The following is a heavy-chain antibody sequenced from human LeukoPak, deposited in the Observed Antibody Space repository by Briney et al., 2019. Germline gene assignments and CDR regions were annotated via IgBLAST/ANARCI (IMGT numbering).Heavy chain of an antibody. V-gene: IGHV4-4*07. CDR2: IYSSGIT. CDR1: GGSVSGYY. Sequence: PSETLSLTCTVSGGSVSGYYWSLIRQPAGKGLEWIGCIYSSGITTYNPSLKSRVTMSVDTSKNQLSLKLTSVTATDTAVYYCVRNSGSGSDRYLDVWGKGTTVTVSS. D-gene: IGHD3-10*01. CDR3: VRNSGSGSDRYLDV. J-gene: IGHJ6*03.